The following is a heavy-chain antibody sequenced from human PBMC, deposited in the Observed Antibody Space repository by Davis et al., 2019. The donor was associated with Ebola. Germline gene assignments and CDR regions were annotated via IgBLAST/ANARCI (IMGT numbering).Heavy chain of an antibody. V-gene: IGHV3-9*01. CDR1: GFTFDDYA. D-gene: IGHD2-21*02. CDR2: ISWNSGSI. CDR3: AKEEAYCGGDCYGYFDY. Sequence: SLKISCAASGFTFDDYAMHWVRQAPGKGLEWVSGISWNSGSIGYADSVKGRFTISRDNSKNTLYLQMNSLRAEDTALYYCAKEEAYCGGDCYGYFDYWGQGTLVTVSS. J-gene: IGHJ4*02.